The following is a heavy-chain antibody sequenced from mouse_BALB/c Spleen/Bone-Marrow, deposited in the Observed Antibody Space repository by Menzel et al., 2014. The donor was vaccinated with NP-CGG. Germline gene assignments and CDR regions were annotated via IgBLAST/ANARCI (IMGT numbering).Heavy chain of an antibody. J-gene: IGHJ3*01. D-gene: IGHD2-4*01. CDR2: IWPGGNT. Sequence: VKLVESGPGLVAPSQSLSITCTVSGFSLTTYGVHWVRQPPGKGLEWLGVIWPGGNTNFNSALMSRLSMSKDNSKSXVYLKVNGLQTDDTAMYYCARFYFDYNGAWFAYWGQGTLVTVSA. CDR1: GFSLTTYG. V-gene: IGHV2-9*02. CDR3: ARFYFDYNGAWFAY.